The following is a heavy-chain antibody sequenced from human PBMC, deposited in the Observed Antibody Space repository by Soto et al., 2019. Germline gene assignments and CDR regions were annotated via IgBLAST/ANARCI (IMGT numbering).Heavy chain of an antibody. CDR2: IKQDGSEK. CDR3: ARITSPGYFDS. V-gene: IGHV3-7*05. D-gene: IGHD1-20*01. Sequence: EVQLVESGGGLVQPGGSLRPSCAASGFPFSSHWMTWVRQAPGKGLEWVAYIKQDGSEKYYMDSVMGRFTMSRDNTQSSLSLQMNTLRVEDSAVYYCARITSPGYFDSWGQGTLVTVSS. CDR1: GFPFSSHW. J-gene: IGHJ4*02.